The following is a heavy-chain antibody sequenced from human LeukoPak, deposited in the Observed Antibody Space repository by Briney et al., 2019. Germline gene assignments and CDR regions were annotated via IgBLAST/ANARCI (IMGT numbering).Heavy chain of an antibody. J-gene: IGHJ4*02. CDR3: ARTAGGGDY. V-gene: IGHV4-34*01. D-gene: IGHD2-21*02. Sequence: SETLSLTCAVYGGSFSGYYWSWIRQPPGKGLEWIGEIKHSGSTNYNPSLKSRVTISVDTSKNQFSLKLSSVTAADTAVYYCARTAGGGDYWGQGTLVTVSS. CDR1: GGSFSGYY. CDR2: IKHSGST.